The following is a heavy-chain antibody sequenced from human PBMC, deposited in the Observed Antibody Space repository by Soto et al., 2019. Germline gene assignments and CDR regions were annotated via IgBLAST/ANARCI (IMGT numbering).Heavy chain of an antibody. D-gene: IGHD1-1*01. CDR2: IIPIFGTA. Sequence: ASVKVSCKASGGTFSGYAISWVRQAPGQGLEWMGGIIPIFGTANYAQKFQGRVTITADESTSTAYMELSSLRSEDTAVYYCARLDTTPYAFDIWGQGTMVTVSS. CDR3: ARLDTTPYAFDI. CDR1: GGTFSGYA. V-gene: IGHV1-69*13. J-gene: IGHJ3*02.